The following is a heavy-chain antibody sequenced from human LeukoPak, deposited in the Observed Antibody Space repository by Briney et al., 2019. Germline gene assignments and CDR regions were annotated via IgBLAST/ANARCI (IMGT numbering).Heavy chain of an antibody. Sequence: PGGSLRLSCAASGFNFSTYDMHWVRQAPGKGLEWVAFIRHDGSNKQYADSVKGRFTISRDNSKNTLYLQMSSLRVEDTAVYYCAKGDADWGQGTLVTVSS. CDR1: GFNFSTYD. J-gene: IGHJ4*02. V-gene: IGHV3-30*02. CDR2: IRHDGSNK. CDR3: AKGDAD.